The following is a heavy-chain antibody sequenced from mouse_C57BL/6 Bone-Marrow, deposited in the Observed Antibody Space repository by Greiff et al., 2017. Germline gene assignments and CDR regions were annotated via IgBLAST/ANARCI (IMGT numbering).Heavy chain of an antibody. CDR1: GYTFTSYG. CDR2: IYPRSGNT. D-gene: IGHD1-1*01. J-gene: IGHJ1*03. V-gene: IGHV1-81*01. Sequence: VQLQQSGAELARPGASVKLSCKASGYTFTSYGISWVKQRTGQGLEWIGEIYPRSGNTYYNAKFKGKATLTADKSSSTAYMGLRSLTSEDSAVYFCIITTVVARYWYFDVWGTGTTVTVAA. CDR3: IITTVVARYWYFDV.